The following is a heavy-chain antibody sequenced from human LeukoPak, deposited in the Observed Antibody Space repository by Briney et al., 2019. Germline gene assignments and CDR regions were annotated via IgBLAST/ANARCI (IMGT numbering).Heavy chain of an antibody. Sequence: SWGSLTLSCAASGCTFSSYSRNWVRQAPGKGLEWVSSISSSSYIYYTDSVKGRVTISRDNAKNSLYLQMKSLTAEDTAVYYCARDRSPTYYDFWSGYYTRVLWFDTWGQGTLVTVSS. CDR1: GCTFSSYS. CDR3: ARDRSPTYYDFWSGYYTRVLWFDT. V-gene: IGHV3-21*01. CDR2: ISSSSYI. J-gene: IGHJ5*02. D-gene: IGHD3-3*01.